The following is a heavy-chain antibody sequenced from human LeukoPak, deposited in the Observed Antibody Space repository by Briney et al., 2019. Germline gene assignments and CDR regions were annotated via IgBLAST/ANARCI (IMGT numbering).Heavy chain of an antibody. D-gene: IGHD5-18*01. CDR2: ISYSGRT. CDR3: ARRPVDTTMAPGRPFDY. J-gene: IGHJ4*02. V-gene: IGHV4-39*01. CDR1: GGSISSYY. Sequence: SETLSLTCTVSGGSISSYYWGWIRQPPGKGLEWIGSISYSGRTYYSPSLKSRVTISVDTSKNQFSLKLSSVTAADTAVYYCARRPVDTTMAPGRPFDYWGQGTLVTVSS.